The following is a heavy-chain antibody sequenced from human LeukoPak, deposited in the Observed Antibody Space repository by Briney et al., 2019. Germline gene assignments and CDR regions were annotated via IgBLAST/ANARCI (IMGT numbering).Heavy chain of an antibody. CDR3: VREGQLWSDLDS. CDR1: GFTFSSYT. D-gene: IGHD5-24*01. V-gene: IGHV3-30*17. CDR2: ISSDGSNT. J-gene: IGHJ4*02. Sequence: PGGSLRLSCVGPGFTFSSYTMHWVRQAPGKGPQWVAVISSDGSNTFYADAVRGRFAISRDNFKSTVFLQMNSLRVEDTGVYFCVREGQLWSDLDSWGQGTLVTVSS.